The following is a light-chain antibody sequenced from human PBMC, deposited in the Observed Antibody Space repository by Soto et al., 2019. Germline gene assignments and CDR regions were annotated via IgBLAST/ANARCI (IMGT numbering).Light chain of an antibody. CDR2: EVT. CDR3: NSYTNSSAVV. V-gene: IGLV2-14*01. Sequence: LTQPASVSGSPGQSITISCAGTRDDIGVYDYVSWYQQHPGNAPKLLVYEVTNRPSGVSDRFSGSKSGNTASLTISGLQAEDEADYYCNSYTNSSAVVFGGGTKVTVL. CDR1: RDDIGVYDY. J-gene: IGLJ2*01.